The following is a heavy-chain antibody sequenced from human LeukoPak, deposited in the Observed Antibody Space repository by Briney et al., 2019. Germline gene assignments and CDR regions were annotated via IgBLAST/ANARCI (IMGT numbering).Heavy chain of an antibody. CDR3: AKAIGAVAGTWFDY. J-gene: IGHJ4*02. V-gene: IGHV3-30-3*01. CDR1: GFTFSSYA. CDR2: ISYDGSNK. Sequence: GGSLRLSCAASGFTFSSYAMHWVRQAPGKGLEWVAVISYDGSNKYYADSVKGRFTISRDNSKNTLYLQMNSLRAEDTAVYYCAKAIGAVAGTWFDYWGQGTLVTVSS. D-gene: IGHD6-19*01.